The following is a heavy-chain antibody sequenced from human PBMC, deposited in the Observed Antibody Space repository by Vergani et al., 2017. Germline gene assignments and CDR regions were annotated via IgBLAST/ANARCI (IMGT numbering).Heavy chain of an antibody. J-gene: IGHJ2*01. CDR1: GGSISSGSYY. V-gene: IGHV4-61*02. Sequence: QVQLQESGPGLVKPSQTLSLTCTVSGGSISSGSYYWSWIRQPAGKGLEWIGRIYTSGSTNYNPSLKSRVTISVDTSENQFSLKLSSVTAADTAVYYCARATGDLWTGYCYFDLWGRGTLVTVSS. CDR2: IYTSGST. CDR3: ARATGDLWTGYCYFDL. D-gene: IGHD3/OR15-3a*01.